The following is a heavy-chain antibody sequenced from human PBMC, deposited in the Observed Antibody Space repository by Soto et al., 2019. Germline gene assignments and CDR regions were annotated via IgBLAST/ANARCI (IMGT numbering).Heavy chain of an antibody. CDR1: GYTFTGYY. D-gene: IGHD6-13*01. CDR2: INPNSGGT. CDR3: ARGGYSSPDAFDI. J-gene: IGHJ3*02. V-gene: IGHV1-2*04. Sequence: ASVKISCKASGYTFTGYYMHWVRQAPGQGLEWMGWINPNSGGTNYAQKFQGWVTMTRDTSISTAYMELSRLRSDDTAVYYCARGGYSSPDAFDIWGQGTMVTVSS.